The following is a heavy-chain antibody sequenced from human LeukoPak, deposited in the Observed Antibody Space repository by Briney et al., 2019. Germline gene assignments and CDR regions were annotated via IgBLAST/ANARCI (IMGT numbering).Heavy chain of an antibody. CDR1: GFTFSSYS. J-gene: IGHJ4*02. CDR3: AKENPQWLGVNFDF. D-gene: IGHD6-19*01. CDR2: ISGDGDTT. Sequence: GGSLRLSCAASGFTFSSYSMNWVRQAPGKGLEWVSAISGDGDTTYYADSLKGRFTISRDNFKSTLSLQMNSLRAEDTAMYYCAKENPQWLGVNFDFWGQGTLVTVSS. V-gene: IGHV3-23*01.